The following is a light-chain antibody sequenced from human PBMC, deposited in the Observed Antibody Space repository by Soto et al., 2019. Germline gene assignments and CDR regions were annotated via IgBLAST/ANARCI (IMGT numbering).Light chain of an antibody. J-gene: IGKJ1*01. CDR3: MQALQTPST. V-gene: IGKV2-28*01. Sequence: DIVMTQSPLSLPVTPGEPASISCRSSQSLLHSNGYNYLHWYLQKPGQSPQLLIYLGSNWASGVPDRFSGSGSGTDFTLKISRVEAEDVGVYYCMQALQTPSTFGQGTKVDIK. CDR2: LGS. CDR1: QSLLHSNGYNY.